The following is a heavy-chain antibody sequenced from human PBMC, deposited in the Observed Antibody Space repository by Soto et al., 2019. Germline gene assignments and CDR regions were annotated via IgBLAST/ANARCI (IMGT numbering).Heavy chain of an antibody. CDR2: ISSSSSTI. Sequence: GGSLRLSCAASGFTFSTYSMNWVLQAPGKGLEWVSYISSSSSTIYYADSVKGRFIISRDNAKNSLYLQMNSLRAEDTAVYYCARDNGGDWGVGAFEIWGQGTMVTVSS. V-gene: IGHV3-48*01. J-gene: IGHJ3*02. D-gene: IGHD2-21*02. CDR3: ARDNGGDWGVGAFEI. CDR1: GFTFSTYS.